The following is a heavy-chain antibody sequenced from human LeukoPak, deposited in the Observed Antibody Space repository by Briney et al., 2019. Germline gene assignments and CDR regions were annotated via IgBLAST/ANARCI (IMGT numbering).Heavy chain of an antibody. CDR3: ARAVVVAATRWFDP. Sequence: PSQTLSLTRTVSGGSISGGDYYWSWIRQPPGKGLEWIGYIYYSGSTYYNPSLKSRVTISVDTSKNQFSLKLSSVTAADTAVYYCARAVVVAATRWFDPWGQGTLVTVSS. J-gene: IGHJ5*02. D-gene: IGHD2-15*01. CDR2: IYYSGST. V-gene: IGHV4-30-4*01. CDR1: GGSISGGDYY.